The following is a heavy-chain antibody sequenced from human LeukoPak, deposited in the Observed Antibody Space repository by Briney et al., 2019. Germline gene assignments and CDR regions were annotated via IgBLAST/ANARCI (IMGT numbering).Heavy chain of an antibody. CDR2: MNPNSGNT. J-gene: IGHJ6*03. V-gene: IGHV1-8*01. Sequence: ASVKVSCKASGYTFTSYDINWVRQATGQGLEWMGWMNPNSGNTGYAQKFQGRVTMTGNTSISTAYMELSSLRSEDTAVYYCARHASYDFWSGYYYYYYYMDVWGKGTTVTVSS. CDR1: GYTFTSYD. D-gene: IGHD3-3*01. CDR3: ARHASYDFWSGYYYYYYYMDV.